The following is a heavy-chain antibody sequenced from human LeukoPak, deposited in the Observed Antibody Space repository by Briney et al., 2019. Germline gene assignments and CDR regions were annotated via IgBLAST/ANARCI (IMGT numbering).Heavy chain of an antibody. CDR3: ARAAYGSNSELDY. V-gene: IGHV3-7*01. D-gene: IGHD4-23*01. J-gene: IGHJ4*02. CDR2: IKQDGGEK. Sequence: GGSLRLSCTASGFTFNGYWMSWVRQAPGKGLEWVATIKQDGGEKYYVDSVKGRFTISRDTAKNSLYLQMNRLRAEDTAVYYCARAAYGSNSELDYWGQGTLVTVSS. CDR1: GFTFNGYW.